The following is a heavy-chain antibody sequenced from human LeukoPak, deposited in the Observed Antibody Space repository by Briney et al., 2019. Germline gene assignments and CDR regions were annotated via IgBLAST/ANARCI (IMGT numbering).Heavy chain of an antibody. Sequence: KPSETLSLTCTVSGVSISSSNSYWGWIRQPPEKGLQYIGTIYYRGSTYYNPSLKSRVSISVDTSKNQFSLRLSSVTAADTAVYYCARHGTGGVSGYLDYWGQGTLVTVSS. CDR2: IYYRGST. CDR3: ARHGTGGVSGYLDY. V-gene: IGHV4-39*01. D-gene: IGHD5-12*01. J-gene: IGHJ4*02. CDR1: GVSISSSNSY.